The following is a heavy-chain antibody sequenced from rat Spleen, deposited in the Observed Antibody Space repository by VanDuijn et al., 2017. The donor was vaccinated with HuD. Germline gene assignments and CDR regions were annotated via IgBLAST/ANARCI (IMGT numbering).Heavy chain of an antibody. J-gene: IGHJ2*01. Sequence: EVQLVESGGGLVQPGRSLKLSCAASGFTFSDYNMAWVRQAPKKGLEWVATISYAGSSTYYGDSVKGRFTMSRDNAKSILYLQMNSLRSEDTATYYCARSVFDYWGQGVMVTVSS. CDR2: ISYAGSST. CDR1: GFTFSDYN. V-gene: IGHV5-7*01. CDR3: ARSVFDY.